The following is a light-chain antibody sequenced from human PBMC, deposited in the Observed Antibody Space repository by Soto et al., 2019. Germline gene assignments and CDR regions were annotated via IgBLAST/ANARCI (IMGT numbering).Light chain of an antibody. J-gene: IGLJ1*01. CDR2: DVS. CDR1: SSDVGGYNY. V-gene: IGLV2-14*01. Sequence: QSVLTQPPSLSGTPGQSITISCTGTSSDVGGYNYVSWYQQHPGKAPKLMIYDVSNRLSGVSNRFSGSKSGNTASLTISGLQAEDEADYYCSSYTTSSTLEVFVSGTKVTV. CDR3: SSYTTSSTLEV.